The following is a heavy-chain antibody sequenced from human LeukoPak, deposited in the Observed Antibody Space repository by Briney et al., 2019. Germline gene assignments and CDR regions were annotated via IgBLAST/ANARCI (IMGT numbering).Heavy chain of an antibody. CDR1: GYTFTDYY. D-gene: IGHD5-18*01. J-gene: IGHJ5*02. Sequence: ASVKVSCKASGYTFTDYYIHWVRQAPGQGLEWMGWINPNSGGTNYAQRFQGRVTMTRDTSISTAYIELSRLTSDDTAVYYCARDFPIQIWTRTPWFDPWGQGTLVTVSS. CDR2: INPNSGGT. V-gene: IGHV1-2*02. CDR3: ARDFPIQIWTRTPWFDP.